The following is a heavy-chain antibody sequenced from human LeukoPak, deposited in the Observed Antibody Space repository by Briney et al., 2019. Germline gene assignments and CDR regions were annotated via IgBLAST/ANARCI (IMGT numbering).Heavy chain of an antibody. D-gene: IGHD4-17*01. CDR1: GYTFTGYY. J-gene: IGHJ4*02. Sequence: ASVKVSCKASGYTFTGYYMHWVRQAPGQGLEWMGWINPNSGGTNYAQKFQGRVTMTRDTSISTVYMELSRLRSEDTAVYYCARDFGDYLHFDYWGQGTLVTVSS. CDR2: INPNSGGT. CDR3: ARDFGDYLHFDY. V-gene: IGHV1-2*02.